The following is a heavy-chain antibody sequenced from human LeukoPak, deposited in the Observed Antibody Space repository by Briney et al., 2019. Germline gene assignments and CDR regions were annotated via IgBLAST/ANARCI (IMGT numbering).Heavy chain of an antibody. J-gene: IGHJ4*02. V-gene: IGHV1-2*02. Sequence: ASVKVSCKASGYTFTAYYMHWVRQAPGQGLEWMGWINPNSSGTNYAQKFQGRVTMTRDTSISTAYMELSRLRSDDTAVYYCVRGAYDSRVEGDYWGQGTLVTVSS. CDR1: GYTFTAYY. CDR2: INPNSSGT. CDR3: VRGAYDSRVEGDY. D-gene: IGHD3-22*01.